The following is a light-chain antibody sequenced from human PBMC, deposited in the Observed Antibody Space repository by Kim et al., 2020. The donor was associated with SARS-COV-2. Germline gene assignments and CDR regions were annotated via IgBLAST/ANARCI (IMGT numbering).Light chain of an antibody. J-gene: IGKJ1*01. CDR2: GAS. CDR3: QQYATSPWTFGQGTA. CDR1: QSVSSSS. V-gene: IGKV3-20*01. Sequence: EIELTQSPGTLSSSPGERATLSCRARQSVSSSSIAWYQQKRGQAPRLLIYGASTRATGIPDRFTGSGSGTDFTLTISRLEPEDFAVYYCQQYATSPWTFGQGTAFGEGTKVDIK.